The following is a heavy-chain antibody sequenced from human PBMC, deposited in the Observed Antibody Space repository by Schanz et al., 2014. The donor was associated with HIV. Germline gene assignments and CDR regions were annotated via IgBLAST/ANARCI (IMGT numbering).Heavy chain of an antibody. CDR1: GFMFSTYS. V-gene: IGHV3-7*01. CDR2: IKQDGSEK. Sequence: EVQLVESGGGLVQPGGSLRLSCAASGFMFSTYSMHWVRQAPGKGLEWVANIKQDGSEKYYVDSVKGRFTISRGNPKTSLYLQMSSLRAEDTAVYYCAREGATGYITYWGQGTLVTVSS. CDR3: AREGATGYITY. D-gene: IGHD5-18*01. J-gene: IGHJ4*02.